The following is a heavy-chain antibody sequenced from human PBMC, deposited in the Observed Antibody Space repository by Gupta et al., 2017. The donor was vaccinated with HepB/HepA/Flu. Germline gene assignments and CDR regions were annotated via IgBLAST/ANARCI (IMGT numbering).Heavy chain of an antibody. J-gene: IGHJ4*02. V-gene: IGHV1-2*02. CDR2: INPNSGDT. CDR3: ARDSTGGSTSSDY. CDR1: GFTFTGQY. Sequence: QVQLVQSGAEVKKPGASVKVSCKTSGFTFTGQYMHWVRQAPGQGLEGMGWINPNSGDTNYAQKFQGRVTLTRDTTISTAYMELRRLRSEDTAVYYCARDSTGGSTSSDYWGQGTLVIVSS. D-gene: IGHD2-2*01.